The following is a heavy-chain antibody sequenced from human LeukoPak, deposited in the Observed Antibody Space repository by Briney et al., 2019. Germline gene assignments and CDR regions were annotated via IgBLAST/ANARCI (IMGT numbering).Heavy chain of an antibody. CDR1: GDSISSFY. D-gene: IGHD6-13*01. Sequence: SETLSLTCTVSGDSISSFYWSWVRQPPGKGLEWIGYIHYSGSTNYYPSLKNRVTISVDTSKNQFSLRLSSVTAADTAVYYCARGVVAAAGRTFDYWGQGTLVTVSS. V-gene: IGHV4-59*01. CDR2: IHYSGST. CDR3: ARGVVAAAGRTFDY. J-gene: IGHJ4*02.